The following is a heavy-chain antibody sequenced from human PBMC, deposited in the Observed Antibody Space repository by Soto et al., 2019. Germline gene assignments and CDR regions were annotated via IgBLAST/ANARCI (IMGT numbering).Heavy chain of an antibody. CDR2: INHSGST. CDR3: ARITMVRGGKNHYYYGMDV. V-gene: IGHV4-34*01. D-gene: IGHD3-10*01. J-gene: IGHJ6*02. Sequence: SETLSLTCAVYGGSFSGYYWSWIRQPPGKGLEWIGEINHSGSTNYNPSLKSRVTISVDTSKNQFSLKLSSVTAADTAVYYCARITMVRGGKNHYYYGMDVWGQGTTVTVSS. CDR1: GGSFSGYY.